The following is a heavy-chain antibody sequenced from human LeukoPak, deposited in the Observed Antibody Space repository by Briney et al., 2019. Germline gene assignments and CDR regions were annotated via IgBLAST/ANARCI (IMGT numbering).Heavy chain of an antibody. V-gene: IGHV4-4*09. Sequence: SETLSLTCTVSGGSISSYYWSWIRQPPGKGLEWIGYIYTSGSTNYNPSLKSRVTISVDTSKNQFSLKLSSVTAADTAVYYCARRSAARIFDYWGQGTPVTVSS. J-gene: IGHJ4*02. CDR1: GGSISSYY. D-gene: IGHD1-14*01. CDR2: IYTSGST. CDR3: ARRSAARIFDY.